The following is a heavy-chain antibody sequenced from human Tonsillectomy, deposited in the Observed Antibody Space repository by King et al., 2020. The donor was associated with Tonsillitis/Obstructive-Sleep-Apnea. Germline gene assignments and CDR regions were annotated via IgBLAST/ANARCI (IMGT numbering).Heavy chain of an antibody. CDR3: AHRRAVGQTIVVVPNASSWFDP. D-gene: IGHD2-21*01. J-gene: IGHJ5*02. CDR2: IFWDGDK. V-gene: IGHV2-5*02. Sequence: ITLQESGPTLVKPTQTLTLTCTFSGFSLSTPGVGVGWIRQPPGKALEWIALIFWDGDKRYSPSLKSRLSITKDTSKNQVALTLTNLDPVDTATYFCAHRRAVGQTIVVVPNASSWFDPWGPGTLVTVSS. CDR1: GFSLSTPGVG.